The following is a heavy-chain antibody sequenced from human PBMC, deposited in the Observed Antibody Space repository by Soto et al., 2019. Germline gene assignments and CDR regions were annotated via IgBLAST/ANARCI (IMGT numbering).Heavy chain of an antibody. D-gene: IGHD6-19*01. J-gene: IGHJ6*02. CDR2: TYYRSKWYN. V-gene: IGHV6-1*01. CDR3: ARGVAGTPGGLDYYGMDV. Sequence: SQTLSLTCAISGDSVSSNSAAWNWIRQSPSRGLEWLGRTYYRSKWYNDYAVSVKSRITINPDTSKNQFSLQLNSVTPEDTAVYYCARGVAGTPGGLDYYGMDVWGQGTTVTVSS. CDR1: GDSVSSNSAA.